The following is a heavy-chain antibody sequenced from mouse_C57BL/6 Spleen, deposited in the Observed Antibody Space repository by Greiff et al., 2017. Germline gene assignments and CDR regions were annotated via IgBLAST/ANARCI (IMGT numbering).Heavy chain of an antibody. V-gene: IGHV2-2*01. CDR1: GFSLTSYG. Sequence: QVQLKESGPGLVQPSQSLSITCTVSGFSLTSYGVHWVRQSPGKGLEWLGVIWSGGSTDYNAAFISRLSISKDNSKSQVFFKMNSLQADDTAIYYCARSQITTVVATDYYAKDYGGQGTSVTVAS. CDR2: IWSGGST. J-gene: IGHJ4*01. CDR3: ARSQITTVVATDYYAKDY. D-gene: IGHD1-1*01.